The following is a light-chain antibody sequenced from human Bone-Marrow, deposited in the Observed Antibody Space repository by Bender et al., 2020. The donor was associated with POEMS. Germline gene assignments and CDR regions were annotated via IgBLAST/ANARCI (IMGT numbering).Light chain of an antibody. J-gene: IGLJ2*01. Sequence: QSVLTQPPSVSAAPGQKVTISCSGGNSNIGKNYVSWYRQLPGTVPKLLIYDNNKRPSGIPDRFSGSRSGTSATLAITRLQTGDEADYYCGTWDSNLSVVLFGGGTKLTVL. V-gene: IGLV1-51*01. CDR3: GTWDSNLSVVL. CDR2: DNN. CDR1: NSNIGKNY.